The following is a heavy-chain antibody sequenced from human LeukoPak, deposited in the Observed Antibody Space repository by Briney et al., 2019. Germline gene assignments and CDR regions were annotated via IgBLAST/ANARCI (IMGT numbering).Heavy chain of an antibody. CDR3: AGHYYGSGYYYGMDV. V-gene: IGHV5-51*01. D-gene: IGHD3-10*01. J-gene: IGHJ6*02. CDR2: IYPGDSDT. Sequence: GESLKISCQGSGYSFTSYWIGWVRQMPGKGLEWMGIIYPGDSDTRYSPSFQGQVTISADKSISAAYLQWSSLKASDTAMYYCAGHYYGSGYYYGMDVWGQGTTVTVSS. CDR1: GYSFTSYW.